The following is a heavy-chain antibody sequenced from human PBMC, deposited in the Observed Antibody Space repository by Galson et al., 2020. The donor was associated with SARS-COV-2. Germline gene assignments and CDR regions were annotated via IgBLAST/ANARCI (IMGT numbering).Heavy chain of an antibody. CDR2: IYYSGST. CDR3: ARGYMPYGDYYFDY. D-gene: IGHD4-17*01. Sequence: SETLSLTCTVSGGSISSGGYYWSWIRQHPGKGLEWIGYIYYSGSTYYNPSLKSRVTISVDTSKNQFSLKLSSVTAADTAVYYCARGYMPYGDYYFDYWGQGTLVTVSS. CDR1: GGSISSGGYY. V-gene: IGHV4-31*03. J-gene: IGHJ4*02.